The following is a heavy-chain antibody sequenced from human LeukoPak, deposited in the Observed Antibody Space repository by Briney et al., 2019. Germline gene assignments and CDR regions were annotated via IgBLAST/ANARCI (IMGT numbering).Heavy chain of an antibody. J-gene: IGHJ4*02. D-gene: IGHD3-22*01. CDR2: INPNSGGT. Sequence: ASVKVSCKASGYTFTGHYMHWVRQAPGQGLEWMGWINPNSGGTNYAQKFQGRVTMTRDTSISTAYMELSRLRSDNTAVYYCARDARYYYDSSGPGDYFDYWGQGTLVAVSS. CDR3: ARDARYYYDSSGPGDYFDY. CDR1: GYTFTGHY. V-gene: IGHV1-2*02.